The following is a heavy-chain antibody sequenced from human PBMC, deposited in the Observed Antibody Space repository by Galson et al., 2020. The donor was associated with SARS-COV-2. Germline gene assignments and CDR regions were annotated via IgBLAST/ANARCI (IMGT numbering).Heavy chain of an antibody. J-gene: IGHJ4*02. Sequence: GGSLRLSCAASGFTFSSYWMHWVRQAPGKGLVWVSRINSDGSTTGYADSVKGRFTISRDNAKNTLYLQMNSLRAEDTAVYYCAREGGEMATIAWGQGTLVTVSS. CDR2: INSDGSTT. CDR3: AREGGEMATIA. CDR1: GFTFSSYW. V-gene: IGHV3-74*01. D-gene: IGHD5-12*01.